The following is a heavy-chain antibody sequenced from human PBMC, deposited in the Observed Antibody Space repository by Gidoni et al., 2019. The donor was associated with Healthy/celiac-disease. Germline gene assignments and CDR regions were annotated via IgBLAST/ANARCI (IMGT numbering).Heavy chain of an antibody. CDR1: GFTFSSYA. Sequence: EVQLLESGGGLVQPGGSLSLSCAASGFTFSSYARSWVRQAPGKGLEWGSAISGSGGSTYYADSVKGRFTISRDNSKNTLYLQMNSLRAEDTAVYYCAKGGRFLEWLFWFDPWGQGTLVTVSS. V-gene: IGHV3-23*01. D-gene: IGHD3-3*01. J-gene: IGHJ5*02. CDR3: AKGGRFLEWLFWFDP. CDR2: ISGSGGST.